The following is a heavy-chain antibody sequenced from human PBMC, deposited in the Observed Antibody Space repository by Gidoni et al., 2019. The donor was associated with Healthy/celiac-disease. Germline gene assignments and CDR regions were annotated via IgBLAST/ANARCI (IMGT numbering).Heavy chain of an antibody. V-gene: IGHV3-15*01. Sequence: EVQLVESGGGLVTPGGSIRLSCAASGFTFSNAWMRWVRQAPGKGLEWVGRIKSKTDGGTTDYAAPVKGRFTISRDESNNTLYLQMNSLKTEDTAVYYCTTDLNYYDSSGRYWGQGTLVTVSS. CDR2: IKSKTDGGTT. D-gene: IGHD3-22*01. CDR1: GFTFSNAW. CDR3: TTDLNYYDSSGRY. J-gene: IGHJ4*02.